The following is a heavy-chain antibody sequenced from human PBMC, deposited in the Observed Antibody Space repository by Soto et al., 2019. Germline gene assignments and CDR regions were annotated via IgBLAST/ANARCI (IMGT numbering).Heavy chain of an antibody. V-gene: IGHV3-30*03. Sequence: QVQLVESGGGVVQPGRSLRLSCAASGFTVNNYGMHWVRQAPGKGLEWVAILAHDGRTTYFGDSVRGRFTVSRDESEKTLYLQMNNRRTEDTAVYYCARDWGSSGWFNWFDPWGQGILVIVSS. D-gene: IGHD6-19*01. CDR1: GFTVNNYG. J-gene: IGHJ5*02. CDR3: ARDWGSSGWFNWFDP. CDR2: LAHDGRTT.